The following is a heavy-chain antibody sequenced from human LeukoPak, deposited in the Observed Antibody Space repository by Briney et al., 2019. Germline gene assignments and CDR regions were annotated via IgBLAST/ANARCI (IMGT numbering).Heavy chain of an antibody. V-gene: IGHV4-34*01. Sequence: SETLSLTCAVYGGSFSGYYWSWIRRPPGKGLEWIGEINHSGSTNYNPSLKSRVTISVDTSKNQFSLKLSSVTAADTAVYYCASRRRFSYYYGSGSYSYWGQGTLVTVSS. CDR2: INHSGST. D-gene: IGHD3-10*01. CDR1: GGSFSGYY. CDR3: ASRRRFSYYYGSGSYSY. J-gene: IGHJ4*02.